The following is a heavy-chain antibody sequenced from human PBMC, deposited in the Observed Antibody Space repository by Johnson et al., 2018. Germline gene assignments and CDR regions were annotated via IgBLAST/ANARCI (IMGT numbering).Heavy chain of an antibody. Sequence: VQLQESGGGLVQPGGSLRLSCVASGFTFSSYWMTWVRQAPGKGLEWVANIKQDASEKNYVGSVHGRFTIPRANGDSSLFLLMNSLRAEDTAVYYCARGITADSWGHGTLVTVSS. D-gene: IGHD1-14*01. CDR1: GFTFSSYW. V-gene: IGHV3-7*01. CDR2: IKQDASEK. CDR3: ARGITADS. J-gene: IGHJ5*01.